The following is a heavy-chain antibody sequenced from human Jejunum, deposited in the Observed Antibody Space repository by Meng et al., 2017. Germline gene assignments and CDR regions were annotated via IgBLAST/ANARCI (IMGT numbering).Heavy chain of an antibody. Sequence: ASVKVSCKVFGYTFTTYAIYWMRQAPGQTLEWMGWINPGNDNTDYSQKFRDRVTITRDTSATTAYMELSSLRSEDTAVYYCARDWGYCSGGSCSSRFDYWGQGTLVTVSS. D-gene: IGHD2-15*01. V-gene: IGHV1-3*01. J-gene: IGHJ4*02. CDR3: ARDWGYCSGGSCSSRFDY. CDR2: INPGNDNT. CDR1: GYTFTTYA.